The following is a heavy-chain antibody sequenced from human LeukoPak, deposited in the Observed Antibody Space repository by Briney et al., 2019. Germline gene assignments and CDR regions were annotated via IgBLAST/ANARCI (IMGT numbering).Heavy chain of an antibody. CDR3: ARDGGGSFDY. J-gene: IGHJ4*02. Sequence: PGGSLRLSCAASGFTFRTYSMNWVRQVPGKGLEWVSSISSTSSYIYYADSAKGRFTISRDNAKNSLYLQMNSLRAEDTAVYYCARDGGGSFDYWGQGTLVTVSS. D-gene: IGHD3-16*01. CDR2: ISSTSSYI. V-gene: IGHV3-21*01. CDR1: GFTFRTYS.